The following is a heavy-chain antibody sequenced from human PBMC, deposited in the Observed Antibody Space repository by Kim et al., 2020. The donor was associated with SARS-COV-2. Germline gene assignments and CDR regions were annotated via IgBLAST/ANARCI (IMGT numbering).Heavy chain of an antibody. CDR2: ISYDGSNK. J-gene: IGHJ4*02. CDR1: GFTFSSYA. V-gene: IGHV3-30*04. CDR3: ARDLDRRDGYSTPGY. Sequence: GGSLRLSCAASGFTFSSYAMHWVRQAPGKGLEWVAVISYDGSNKYYADSVKGRFTISRDNSKNTLYLQMNSLRAEDTAVYYCARDLDRRDGYSTPGYWGQGTLVTVSS. D-gene: IGHD2-15*01.